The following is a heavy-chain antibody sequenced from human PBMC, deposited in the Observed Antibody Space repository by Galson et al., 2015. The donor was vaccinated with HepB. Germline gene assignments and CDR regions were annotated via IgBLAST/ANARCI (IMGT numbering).Heavy chain of an antibody. Sequence: SLRLSCAASGFTFYNYVINWIRQAPGKGLEWVSGISGSGTYTYYADSVKGRFTISRDNSRNTLYLQLNSLGAEDTAIYYCAKTDYSDYGAFDFWGQGTMVPVSS. CDR3: AKTDYSDYGAFDF. J-gene: IGHJ3*01. CDR2: ISGSGTYT. D-gene: IGHD4-11*01. CDR1: GFTFYNYV. V-gene: IGHV3-23*01.